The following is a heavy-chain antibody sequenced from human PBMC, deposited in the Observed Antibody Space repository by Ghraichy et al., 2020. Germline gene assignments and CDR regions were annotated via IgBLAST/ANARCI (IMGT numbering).Heavy chain of an antibody. V-gene: IGHV3-21*01. CDR1: GFTFSSYS. Sequence: GSLRLSCAASGFTFSSYSMNWVRQAPGKGLEWVSSISSSSSYIYYADSVKGRFTISRDNAKNSLYLQMNSLRAEDTAVYYCARDRNYYDSSGYYYYGMDVWGQGTTVTVSS. CDR3: ARDRNYYDSSGYYYYGMDV. D-gene: IGHD3-22*01. J-gene: IGHJ6*02. CDR2: ISSSSSYI.